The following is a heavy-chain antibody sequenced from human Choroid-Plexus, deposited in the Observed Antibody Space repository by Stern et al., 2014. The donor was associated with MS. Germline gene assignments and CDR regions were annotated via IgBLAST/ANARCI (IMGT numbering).Heavy chain of an antibody. CDR2: VSHDGSYK. V-gene: IGHV3-30*18. Sequence: VQLVESGGGVVQPGRPLRLSCVASGFTFGSCAMHWVRQAPGKGLEWVGGVSHDGSYKYYADSVKGRFTISRDNSQNTLYMQMSSLRPEATAVYFCAKDRQYLTYFFDHWGQGSLVTVSS. D-gene: IGHD2/OR15-2a*01. CDR3: AKDRQYLTYFFDH. CDR1: GFTFGSCA. J-gene: IGHJ5*02.